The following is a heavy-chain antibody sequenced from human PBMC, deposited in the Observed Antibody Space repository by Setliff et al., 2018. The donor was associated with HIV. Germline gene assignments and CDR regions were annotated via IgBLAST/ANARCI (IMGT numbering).Heavy chain of an antibody. J-gene: IGHJ4*02. V-gene: IGHV5-51*01. CDR2: IYPGDSQT. CDR1: GYSFTNKW. Sequence: LGESLKISCVASGYSFTNKWIGWVRQTPGKGLEWMGIIYPGDSQTKYNPSFQGQVTISVDKSLRTAYLQWSSLKTSDTAFYFCARGADYRDVWGQGTLVIVS. D-gene: IGHD4-17*01. CDR3: ARGADYRDV.